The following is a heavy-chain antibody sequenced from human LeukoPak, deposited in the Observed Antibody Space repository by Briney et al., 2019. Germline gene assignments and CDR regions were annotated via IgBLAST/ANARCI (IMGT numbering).Heavy chain of an antibody. J-gene: IGHJ6*03. CDR1: GYTFTGYY. D-gene: IGHD2-2*01. V-gene: IGHV1-2*06. Sequence: GASVKVSCKASGYTFTGYYMHWVRQAPGQGLEWMGRINPNSGGTNYAQKFQGRVTMTRDTSTSTAYMELSRLRSDDTAVYYCARGERLLFYYYYYMDVWGKGTTVTVSS. CDR2: INPNSGGT. CDR3: ARGERLLFYYYYYMDV.